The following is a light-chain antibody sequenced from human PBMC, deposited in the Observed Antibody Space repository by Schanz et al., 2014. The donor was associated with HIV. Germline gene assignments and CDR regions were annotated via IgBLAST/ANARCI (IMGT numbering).Light chain of an antibody. V-gene: IGLV2-8*02. CDR1: SSDIGGYNY. CDR2: DVS. Sequence: QSALTQPASVSRSPGQSITISCTGTSSDIGGYNYVSWYQHHPGKAPKVLVSDVSVRPSGVPGRFSGSKSGNTASLTVSGLQSEDEADYYCSSYAGSNNVVFGGGTQLTVL. J-gene: IGLJ2*01. CDR3: SSYAGSNNVV.